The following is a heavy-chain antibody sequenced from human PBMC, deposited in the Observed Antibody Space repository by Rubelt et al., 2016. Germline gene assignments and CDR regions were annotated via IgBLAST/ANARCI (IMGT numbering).Heavy chain of an antibody. D-gene: IGHD2-15*01. CDR1: GGSISNYY. Sequence: QVQLQESGPGLVKPSETLSLTCTVSGGSISNYYWSWIRQPPGKGLEWIGYIYYSGSTNYNPSLKGRCPMDVETSKNQVSRKVSAVTAAETAVYYCARHDCSGGSCYAYHFDYWGQGTLVTVSS. V-gene: IGHV4-59*08. CDR2: IYYSGST. J-gene: IGHJ4*02. CDR3: ARHDCSGGSCYAYHFDY.